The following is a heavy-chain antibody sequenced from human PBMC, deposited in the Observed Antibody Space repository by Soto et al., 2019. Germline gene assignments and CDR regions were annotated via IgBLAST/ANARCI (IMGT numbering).Heavy chain of an antibody. CDR3: ARGDPTYFDY. CDR2: ITAAGTST. V-gene: IGHV3-74*01. D-gene: IGHD1-26*01. Sequence: EVQLVESGGGLVQPGGSLRLSCAASGFTFSTYWMHWVRQAPGEGLVWLSRITAAGTSTSSADSVKGRFTISRDNAKNTLYLKMNSLRAEDTAMYYCARGDPTYFDYWGQGILVTVSS. J-gene: IGHJ4*02. CDR1: GFTFSTYW.